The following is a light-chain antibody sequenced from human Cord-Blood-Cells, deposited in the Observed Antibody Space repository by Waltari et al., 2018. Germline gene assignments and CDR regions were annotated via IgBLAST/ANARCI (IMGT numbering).Light chain of an antibody. J-gene: IGKJ4*01. CDR1: QSISSY. Sequence: DIQMTQSPSSLSASVGHRVTITCRASQSISSYLNWYQQKPGKAPKLLIYAASSLQSGVPSRFSGSGSGTDFTLTISSLQPEDFATYYCQQSYSTPTFGGGTKVEIK. CDR3: QQSYSTPT. CDR2: AAS. V-gene: IGKV1-39*01.